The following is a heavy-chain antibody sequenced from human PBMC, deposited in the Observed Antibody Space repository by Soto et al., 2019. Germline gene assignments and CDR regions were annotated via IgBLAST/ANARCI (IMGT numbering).Heavy chain of an antibody. CDR2: VKSKNDGGTT. D-gene: IGHD3-22*01. J-gene: IGHJ4*01. V-gene: IGHV3-15*07. CDR1: GFTFSNAL. Sequence: GGSLRLSCAASGFTFSNALINWVRQAPGKGLEWVGRVKSKNDGGTTDFAAPVKGRFAISRDDSKNMVYLEMNSLQTEDTAIYYCTTDSYITSIIVRFDYWGHGTLVTVPQ. CDR3: TTDSYITSIIVRFDY.